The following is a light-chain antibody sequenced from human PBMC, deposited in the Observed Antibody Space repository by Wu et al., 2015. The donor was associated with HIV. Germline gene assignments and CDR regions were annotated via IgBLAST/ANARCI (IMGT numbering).Light chain of an antibody. CDR2: GAS. J-gene: IGKJ2*01. Sequence: LTQSPATLSLSPGERATLSCRASQSVSSYLAWYQQKAGQAPRLLIYGASTRATDIPDRFSGSGSGTDFTLTISRLEPEDFAMYYCQQYGGSPRYTFGQGTKLEXK. CDR3: QQYGGSPRYT. CDR1: QSVSSY. V-gene: IGKV3-20*01.